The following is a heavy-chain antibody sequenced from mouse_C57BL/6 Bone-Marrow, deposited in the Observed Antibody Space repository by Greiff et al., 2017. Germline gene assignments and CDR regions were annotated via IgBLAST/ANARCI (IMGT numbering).Heavy chain of an antibody. CDR1: GYTFTSYG. Sequence: QVQLQPSGAELARPGASVKLSCKASGYTFTSYGISWVKQRTGQGLEWIGEIYPRSGNTYYNEKFKGKATLTADKSSSTAYMELCSLTAEDSAVYFCARRNLGAWFAYWGQGTLVTVSA. D-gene: IGHD4-1*01. CDR3: ARRNLGAWFAY. CDR2: IYPRSGNT. J-gene: IGHJ3*01. V-gene: IGHV1-81*01.